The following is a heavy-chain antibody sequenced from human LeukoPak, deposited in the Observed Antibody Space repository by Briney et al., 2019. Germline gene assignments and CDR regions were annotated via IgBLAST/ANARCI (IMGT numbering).Heavy chain of an antibody. CDR1: GFTFSSYA. D-gene: IGHD3-10*01. CDR2: ISGSGGRT. Sequence: GGCLRLSFPASGFTFSSYAMGSVRQAPGKGLGWVSAISGSGGRTYYADSVKGRFTISRDNSKTTLYLQLDSLRAQDTAVYYWASNSGSPAPWGQGTLVTVCS. CDR3: ASNSGSPAP. J-gene: IGHJ5*02. V-gene: IGHV3-23*01.